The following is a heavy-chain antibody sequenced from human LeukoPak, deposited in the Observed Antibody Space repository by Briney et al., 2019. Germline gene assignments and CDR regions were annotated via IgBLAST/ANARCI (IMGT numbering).Heavy chain of an antibody. CDR3: ARMVGSGWCLDWFDP. D-gene: IGHD6-19*01. Sequence: SETLSLTCTVSGGSISSSSYYWGWIRQPPGKGLEWIGSIYYSGSTYYNPSLKSRVTISVDTSRNQFSLKLSSVTAADTAVYYCARMVGSGWCLDWFDPWGQGTLVTVSS. J-gene: IGHJ5*02. V-gene: IGHV4-39*01. CDR1: GGSISSSSYY. CDR2: IYYSGST.